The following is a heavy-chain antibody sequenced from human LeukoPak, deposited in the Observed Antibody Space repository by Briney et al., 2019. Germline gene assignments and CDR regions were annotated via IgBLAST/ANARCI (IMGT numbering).Heavy chain of an antibody. V-gene: IGHV3-33*01. CDR1: GFTFSSYG. CDR3: AREYYYDISGYFLDY. CDR2: IWYDGGNK. Sequence: GGSLRLSCAASGFTFSSYGMHWVRQAPGKGLEWVALIWYDGGNKYFADSVKGRFTISRDNSQNTLYLQMNSLRAEDTAVYYCAREYYYDISGYFLDYWGQGTLVTVYS. D-gene: IGHD3-22*01. J-gene: IGHJ4*02.